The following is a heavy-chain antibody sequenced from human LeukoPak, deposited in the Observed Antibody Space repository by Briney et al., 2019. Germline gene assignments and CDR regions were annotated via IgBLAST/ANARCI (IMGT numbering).Heavy chain of an antibody. Sequence: PGGSLRLSCAASGFTFSDAWTNWVRQAPGKGLEWVGRIKSKADGGTIDYAAPVKGRFTISRDDSKNTVYMQMNSLKTEDTAVYYCSYYYDSSGYVDYWGQGTLVTVSS. J-gene: IGHJ4*02. V-gene: IGHV3-15*01. CDR3: SYYYDSSGYVDY. CDR1: GFTFSDAW. CDR2: IKSKADGGTI. D-gene: IGHD3-22*01.